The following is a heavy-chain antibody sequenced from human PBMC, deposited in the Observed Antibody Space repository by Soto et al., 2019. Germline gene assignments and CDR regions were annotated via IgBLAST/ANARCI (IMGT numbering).Heavy chain of an antibody. V-gene: IGHV4-34*01. J-gene: IGHJ5*02. CDR3: VRIRYQLPSSVLWLDP. D-gene: IGHD3-16*01. CDR2: INHVGGT. CDR1: GGFLSESY. Sequence: PSETLSLTCAVYGGFLSESYWTWIRQPPGKGLEWIGEINHVGGTNYNPSLKNRVTMSVDTSQNQISLRPISVTAADLFLYFCVRIRYQLPSSVLWLDPWGQGTPVTVSS.